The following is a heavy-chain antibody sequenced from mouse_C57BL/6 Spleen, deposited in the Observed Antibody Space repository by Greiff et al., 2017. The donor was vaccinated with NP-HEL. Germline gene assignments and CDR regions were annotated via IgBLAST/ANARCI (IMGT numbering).Heavy chain of an antibody. CDR3: AETAQATKGC. J-gene: IGHJ4*01. CDR1: GYAFISSW. D-gene: IGHD3-2*02. CDR2: IYPGDGDT. Sequence: VQVVESGPELVKPGASVKISCKASGYAFISSWMNWVKQRPGKGLEWIGRIYPGDGDTNYNGKFKGKATLTADQSSSTAYMQLSSLASGDSAVCFRAETAQATKGCWGQGTSITVSS. V-gene: IGHV1-82*01.